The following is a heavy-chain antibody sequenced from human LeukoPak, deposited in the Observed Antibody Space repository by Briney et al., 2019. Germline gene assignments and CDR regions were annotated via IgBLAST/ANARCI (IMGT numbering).Heavy chain of an antibody. V-gene: IGHV4-59*12. CDR2: IYYSGST. J-gene: IGHJ4*02. D-gene: IGHD3-16*01. CDR1: GGSISSYY. Sequence: SETLSLTCTVSGGSISSYYWSWIRQPPGKGLEWIGYIYYSGSTNYNPSLKSRVTISVDTSKNQFSLKLSSVIAADTAVYYCARARFGDGLYFDYWGQGTLVTVSS. CDR3: ARARFGDGLYFDY.